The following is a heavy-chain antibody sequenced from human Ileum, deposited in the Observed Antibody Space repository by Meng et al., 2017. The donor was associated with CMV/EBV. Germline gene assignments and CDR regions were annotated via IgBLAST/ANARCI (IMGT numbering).Heavy chain of an antibody. D-gene: IGHD3-3*01. CDR3: ARGPTIFGVVIKSGSWFDP. CDR1: FSSYS. J-gene: IGHJ5*02. V-gene: IGHV3-21*01. CDR2: ISSSSSYI. Sequence: FSSYSMNWVRQAPGKGLEWVSSISSSSSYIYYADSVKGRFTISRDNAKNSLYLQMNSLRAEDTAVYYCARGPTIFGVVIKSGSWFDPWGQGTLVTVSS.